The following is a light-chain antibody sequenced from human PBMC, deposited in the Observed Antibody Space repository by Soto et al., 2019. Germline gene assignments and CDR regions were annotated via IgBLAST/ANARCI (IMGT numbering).Light chain of an antibody. J-gene: IGLJ1*01. CDR1: SSDVGGYNY. Sequence: SALTQPASVSGSPGQSITISCTGASSDVGGYNYVSWYQQHPGKAPKLMIYDVSDRPSGVSNRFSGSKSGNTASLTISGLQAEDEADYYCSSCTSSSTRVFGTGTKVTVL. CDR2: DVS. CDR3: SSCTSSSTRV. V-gene: IGLV2-14*01.